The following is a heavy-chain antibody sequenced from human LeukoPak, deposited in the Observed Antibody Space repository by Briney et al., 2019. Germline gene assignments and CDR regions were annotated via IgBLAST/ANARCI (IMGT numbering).Heavy chain of an antibody. Sequence: GGSLRLSCAASGFTFSSYAMSWVRQAPGKGLEWVSAISGSGGSTYYADSVKGRFTISRDNSKNTLYLQMNSPRAEDTAVYYCAKGDIVVVTAWFDPWGQGTLVTVSS. CDR2: ISGSGGST. D-gene: IGHD2-21*02. CDR1: GFTFSSYA. V-gene: IGHV3-23*01. CDR3: AKGDIVVVTAWFDP. J-gene: IGHJ5*02.